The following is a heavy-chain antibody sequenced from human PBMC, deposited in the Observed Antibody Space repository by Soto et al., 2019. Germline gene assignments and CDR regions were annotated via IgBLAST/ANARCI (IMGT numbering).Heavy chain of an antibody. J-gene: IGHJ6*03. V-gene: IGHV3-21*01. D-gene: IGHD5-12*01. CDR1: GFTFSSYS. Sequence: EVQLVESGGGLVKPVGSLRLSCAASGFTFSSYSMNWVRQAPGKGLEWVSSISSSSSSIYYAESVKGRFTIPRDNANNSLYLQMNSLGAEDTAVYYWARLLASGYSYDYYMDVWGKGTTVTVFS. CDR2: ISSSSSSI. CDR3: ARLLASGYSYDYYMDV.